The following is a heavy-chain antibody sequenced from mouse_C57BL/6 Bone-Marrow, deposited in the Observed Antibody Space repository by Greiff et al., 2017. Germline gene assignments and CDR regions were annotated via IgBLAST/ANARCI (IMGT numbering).Heavy chain of an antibody. CDR1: GFTFTDYY. Sequence: EVMLVESGGGLVQPGGSLSLSCAASGFTFTDYYMSWVRQPPGKALEWLGFIRNKANGNTTEYSASVKGRFTISRDNSQSIHYLQMNALRAEDSATYYCARYTNQRITTVAFPYYAKDYWGQGTSVTVSS. J-gene: IGHJ4*01. CDR3: ARYTNQRITTVAFPYYAKDY. D-gene: IGHD1-1*01. CDR2: IRNKANGNTT. V-gene: IGHV7-3*01.